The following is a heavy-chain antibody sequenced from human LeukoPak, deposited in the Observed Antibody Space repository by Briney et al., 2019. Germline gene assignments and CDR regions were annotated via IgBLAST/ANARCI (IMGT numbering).Heavy chain of an antibody. J-gene: IGHJ5*02. CDR3: ARSYQLVRGVTRPNWFDP. D-gene: IGHD3-10*01. Sequence: ASVKVSCKASGYTFTSYDINWVRQATGQGLEWMGWMNPNSGNTGYAQKFQGRVTMTRNTSISTAYMELSSLRSEDTAVYYCARSYQLVRGVTRPNWFDPWGQGTLVTVSS. CDR2: MNPNSGNT. CDR1: GYTFTSYD. V-gene: IGHV1-8*01.